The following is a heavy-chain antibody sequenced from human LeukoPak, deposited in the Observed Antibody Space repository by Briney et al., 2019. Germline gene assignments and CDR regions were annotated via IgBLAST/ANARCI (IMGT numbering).Heavy chain of an antibody. CDR1: GFTFSSCG. Sequence: GGSLRLSCAASGFTFSSCGMHWVRQAPGKGLEWVAVISYDGSNKYYADPVKGRFTISRDNSKNTLYLQMNSLRAEDTAVYYCATGIAAAGTGFDYWGQGTLVTVSS. V-gene: IGHV3-30*03. J-gene: IGHJ4*02. D-gene: IGHD6-13*01. CDR3: ATGIAAAGTGFDY. CDR2: ISYDGSNK.